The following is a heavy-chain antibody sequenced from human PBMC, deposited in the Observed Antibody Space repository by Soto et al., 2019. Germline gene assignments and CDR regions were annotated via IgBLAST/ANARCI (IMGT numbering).Heavy chain of an antibody. CDR2: VSHDGRNT. V-gene: IGHV3-30*18. CDR1: GFTFSDYA. J-gene: IGHJ4*02. CDR3: AKVGRQWLVTSDFNY. Sequence: VQLVESGGGVVQHGRSLRLSCAASGFTFSDYAMHWVRPAPGKGLEWVAVVSHDGRNTHYADSVKGRFTISRDSSTTTVSLEMTSLRAEDTAVYYCAKVGRQWLVTSDFNYWGQGALVTVSS. D-gene: IGHD6-19*01.